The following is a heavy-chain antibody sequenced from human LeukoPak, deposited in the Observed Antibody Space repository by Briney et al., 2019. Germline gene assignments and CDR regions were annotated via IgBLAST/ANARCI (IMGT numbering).Heavy chain of an antibody. CDR1: GYTFTSYA. Sequence: ASVKVSCKASGYTFTSYAMHWVRQAPGQRLEWMGWINAGNGNTKYSQKFQGRVTITRDTSASTAYMELSSLRSEDTAVYYCARDLGSSGWHWPPGDYWGQGTLVTVSS. J-gene: IGHJ4*02. CDR2: INAGNGNT. V-gene: IGHV1-3*01. D-gene: IGHD6-19*01. CDR3: ARDLGSSGWHWPPGDY.